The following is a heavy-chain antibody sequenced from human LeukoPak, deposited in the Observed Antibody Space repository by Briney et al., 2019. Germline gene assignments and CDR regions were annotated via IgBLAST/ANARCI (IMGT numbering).Heavy chain of an antibody. CDR2: INSDGSRI. CDR1: GFTLSFYW. J-gene: IGHJ4*02. Sequence: GGSLRLSCAASGFTLSFYWMHWVRQAPGKGLVWVSRINSDGSRIIYADSVKGRFTISRDNAKNTVYLQMNSQRADDTAVYFCARAPQIGFSGFDKNYWGQGTLVTVSS. CDR3: ARAPQIGFSGFDKNY. V-gene: IGHV3-74*01. D-gene: IGHD5-12*01.